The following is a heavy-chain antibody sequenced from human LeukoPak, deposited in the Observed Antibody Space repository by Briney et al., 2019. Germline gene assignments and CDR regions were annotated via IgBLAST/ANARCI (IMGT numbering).Heavy chain of an antibody. CDR3: AKGGATVIDY. CDR1: GFTFSNYW. D-gene: IGHD4-17*01. Sequence: PGGSLGLSCAASGFTFSNYWMHWVRQAPGKGLVWVSCINSDGSSTTSADSVKGRFTISRDNAKNTLYLQMNSLRAEDTAVYYCAKGGATVIDYWGQGTLVTVSS. CDR2: INSDGSST. V-gene: IGHV3-74*01. J-gene: IGHJ4*02.